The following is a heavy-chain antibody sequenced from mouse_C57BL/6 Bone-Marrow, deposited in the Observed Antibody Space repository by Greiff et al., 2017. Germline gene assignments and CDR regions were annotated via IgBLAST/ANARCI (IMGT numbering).Heavy chain of an antibody. V-gene: IGHV1-61*01. Sequence: QVQLKESGAELVRPGSSVKLSCKASGYTFTSYWMDWVKQRPGQGLEWIGNIYPSDSETHYNQKFKDKATLTVDKSSSTAYMQLSSLTSEDSAVYYCARSPYYAMDYWGQGTSVTVSS. CDR3: ARSPYYAMDY. CDR1: GYTFTSYW. J-gene: IGHJ4*01. CDR2: IYPSDSET.